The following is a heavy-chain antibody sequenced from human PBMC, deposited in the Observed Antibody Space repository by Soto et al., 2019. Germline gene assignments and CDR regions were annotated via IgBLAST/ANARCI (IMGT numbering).Heavy chain of an antibody. D-gene: IGHD1-26*01. CDR2: IWYDGSNK. V-gene: IGHV3-33*01. J-gene: IGHJ4*02. CDR3: GADTLDY. Sequence: QVQLVEAGGGVAQPGRSLRLSCAASGFMFSSHGMHWIRQAPGKGLEWVAVIWYDGSNKYYADSVKGRFTISRDNSKNTLYLQMNSLRVEDTAVYYCGADTLDYWGQGTLVTVSS. CDR1: GFMFSSHG.